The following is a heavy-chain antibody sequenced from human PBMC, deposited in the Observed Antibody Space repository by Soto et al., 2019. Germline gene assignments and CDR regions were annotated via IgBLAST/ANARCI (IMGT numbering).Heavy chain of an antibody. D-gene: IGHD2-15*01. J-gene: IGHJ4*02. CDR1: GYTFTSYA. CDR3: AREAGYCSGGSCYRYFDY. Sequence: ASVKVSCKASGYTFTSYAMHWVRQAPGQRLEWMGWINASNGNTKYSQKFQGRVTMTRDTSTSTVYMELSSLRSEDTAVYYCAREAGYCSGGSCYRYFDYWGQGTLVTVSS. V-gene: IGHV1-3*01. CDR2: INASNGNT.